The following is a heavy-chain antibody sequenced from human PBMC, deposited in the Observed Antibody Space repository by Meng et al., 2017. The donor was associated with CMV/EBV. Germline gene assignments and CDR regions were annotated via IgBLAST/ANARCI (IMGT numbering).Heavy chain of an antibody. CDR3: ARGGYSYGNYYYYGMDV. D-gene: IGHD5-18*01. Sequence: SVKVSCKASGYTFTSYAMNWVRQAPGQGLEWMGWIIPIFGTANYAQKFQGRVTITTDESTSTAYMELSSLRSEDTAVYYCARGGYSYGNYYYYGMDVWGQGTTVTVSS. CDR1: GYTFTSYA. CDR2: IIPIFGTA. V-gene: IGHV1-69*05. J-gene: IGHJ6*02.